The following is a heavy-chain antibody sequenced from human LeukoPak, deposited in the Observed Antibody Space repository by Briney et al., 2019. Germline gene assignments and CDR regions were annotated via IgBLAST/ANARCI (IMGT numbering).Heavy chain of an antibody. CDR3: ARVAAGIGFFQH. Sequence: PSETLSLTCTVSGGSISSSSYYWGWIQQPPGKGLEWIGNIHHSGSTYYNPSLKSRVTISVDTSKNQLSLKLSSVTAADTAVYYCARVAAGIGFFQHWGQGTLVTVSS. CDR2: IHHSGST. V-gene: IGHV4-39*07. CDR1: GGSISSSSYY. D-gene: IGHD6-13*01. J-gene: IGHJ1*01.